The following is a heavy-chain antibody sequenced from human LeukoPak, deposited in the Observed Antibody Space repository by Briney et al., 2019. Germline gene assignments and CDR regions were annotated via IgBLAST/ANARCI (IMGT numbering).Heavy chain of an antibody. CDR3: AKISSVTANFDC. Sequence: GGSLRLSCAASGFTFSSYAMSWVRQAPGKGLEWVSAISGSGGSTYYADSVKGRFTISRDNSKNTLYLQMNTLRAEDTAVYSCAKISSVTANFDCWGQGTLVTISS. V-gene: IGHV3-23*01. CDR1: GFTFSSYA. CDR2: ISGSGGST. J-gene: IGHJ4*02. D-gene: IGHD4-17*01.